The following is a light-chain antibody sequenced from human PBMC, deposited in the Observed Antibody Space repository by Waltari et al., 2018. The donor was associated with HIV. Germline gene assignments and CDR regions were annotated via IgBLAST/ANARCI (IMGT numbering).Light chain of an antibody. CDR2: EVS. CDR3: CSYTGTNPFLL. CDR1: SSNVGSYNL. J-gene: IGLJ2*01. Sequence: QSALTQPASVSGSPGQSNTISCTGTSSNVGSYNLVSWYQQHPGIAPKLMIYEVSKRPSGVSNRFSGSKSGNTASLTISGLQAEDEADYYCCSYTGTNPFLLFGGGTKLTVL. V-gene: IGLV2-23*02.